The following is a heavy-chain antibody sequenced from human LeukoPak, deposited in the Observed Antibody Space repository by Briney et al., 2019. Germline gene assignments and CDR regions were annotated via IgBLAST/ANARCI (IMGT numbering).Heavy chain of an antibody. CDR2: IYYSGST. D-gene: IGHD4-17*01. V-gene: IGHV4-59*01. J-gene: IGHJ3*02. Sequence: KPSETLSLTCTVSGGSISSYYWSWIRQPPGKGLEWIGYIYYSGSTNYNPSLKSRVTISVDTSKNQISLKLSSVTAADTAVYYCARVDYGDYRSDAFDIWGQGTMVTVSS. CDR3: ARVDYGDYRSDAFDI. CDR1: GGSISSYY.